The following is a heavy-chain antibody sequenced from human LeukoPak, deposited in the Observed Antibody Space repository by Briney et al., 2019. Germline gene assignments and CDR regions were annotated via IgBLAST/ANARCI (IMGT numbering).Heavy chain of an antibody. CDR2: IYYTGST. CDR1: GGSISSSDYY. Sequence: SETLSLTCSVSGGSISSSDYYWSWIRQPPGKGLEWLGNIYYTGSTSYNPSLKSRVTLSVDTFKNQFSLHLTSVTAADTAVYYCARENYCTNGVCWAFDPWGQGTLVTVSS. V-gene: IGHV4-39*07. CDR3: ARENYCTNGVCWAFDP. J-gene: IGHJ5*02. D-gene: IGHD2-8*01.